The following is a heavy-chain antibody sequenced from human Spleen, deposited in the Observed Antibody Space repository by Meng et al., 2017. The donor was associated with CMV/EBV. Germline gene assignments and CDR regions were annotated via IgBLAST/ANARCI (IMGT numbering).Heavy chain of an antibody. CDR2: TYYRSKWYN. V-gene: IGHV6-1*01. J-gene: IGHJ4*02. Sequence: QAHLHQPDPGPVTPSQTLSLHWAISADSASGASAAWNWIRQSPSRGLEWLRRTYYRSKWYNDYAGSVKSRITINPDTSKNQFSLQLNSVTPEDTAVYYCARDREDSSGYDYWGQGTLVTVSS. D-gene: IGHD3-22*01. CDR3: ARDREDSSGYDY. CDR1: ADSASGASAA.